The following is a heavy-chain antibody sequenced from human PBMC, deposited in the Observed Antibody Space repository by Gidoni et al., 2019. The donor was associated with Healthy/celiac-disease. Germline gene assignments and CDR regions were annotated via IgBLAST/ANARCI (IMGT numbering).Heavy chain of an antibody. CDR1: GLTSSSYS. V-gene: IGHV3-21*01. Sequence: EVQLVESGGGLVKPGGSLRLSCAASGLTSSSYSMNWVRQAPGKGLEWVSSISSSSSYIYYADSVKGRFTISRDNAKNSLYLQMNSLRAEDTAVYYCARERVVPAAILSLDAFDIWGQGTMVTVSS. CDR2: ISSSSSYI. D-gene: IGHD2-2*02. J-gene: IGHJ3*02. CDR3: ARERVVPAAILSLDAFDI.